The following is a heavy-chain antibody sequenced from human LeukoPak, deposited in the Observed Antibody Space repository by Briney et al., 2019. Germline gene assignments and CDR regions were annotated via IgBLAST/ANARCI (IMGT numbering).Heavy chain of an antibody. V-gene: IGHV3-33*01. D-gene: IGHD3-22*01. J-gene: IGHJ5*02. CDR3: ARGGKVVITILPWFDP. CDR1: GFTFSSYG. CDR2: IWYDGSNK. Sequence: GGSLRLSCAASGFTFSSYGMHWVRQAPGKGLEWVAVIWYDGSNKYYVDSVKGRFTISRDDSKNTLYLQMNSLRAEDTAVYYCARGGKVVITILPWFDPWGQGTLVTVSS.